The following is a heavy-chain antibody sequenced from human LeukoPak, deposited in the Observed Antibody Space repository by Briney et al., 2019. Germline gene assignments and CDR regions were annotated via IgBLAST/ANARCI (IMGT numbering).Heavy chain of an antibody. CDR3: ARGAVATKSCDY. CDR1: TFXXXX. D-gene: IGHD5-12*01. J-gene: IGHJ4*02. V-gene: IGHV1-69*05. CDR2: IIPIFGTA. Sequence: TFXXXXIXXXXXAPXXXGXXMGEIIPIFGTANYAQKFQGRVTITTDESTSTAYMELSSLRSEDTAVYYCARGAVATKSCDYWGQGTLVTVSS.